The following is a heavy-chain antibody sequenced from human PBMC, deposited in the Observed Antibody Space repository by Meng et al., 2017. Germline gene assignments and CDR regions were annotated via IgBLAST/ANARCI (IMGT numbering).Heavy chain of an antibody. CDR2: IYHSGST. Sequence: QGRVQASGPGLVKPSGALSLTGAVSGGSISSSNWWSWVRQPPGKGLEWIGEIYHSGSTNYNPSLKSRVTISVDKSKNQFSLKLSSVTAADTAVYYCARDVVGAIIIARGDYWGQGTLVTVSS. CDR3: ARDVVGAIIIARGDY. CDR1: GGSISSSNW. J-gene: IGHJ4*02. V-gene: IGHV4-4*02. D-gene: IGHD1-26*01.